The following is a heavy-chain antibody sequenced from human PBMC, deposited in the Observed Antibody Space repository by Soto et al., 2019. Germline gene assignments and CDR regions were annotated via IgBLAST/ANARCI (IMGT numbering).Heavy chain of an antibody. CDR2: INAVNGNT. J-gene: IGHJ6*02. V-gene: IGHV1-3*01. Sequence: ASVKVSCKASGYTFTSYAVHWLRQAPGQRLEWMGWINAVNGNTKYSQKVQDRVTITRDTSASTAYMELSSLRSEDTAVYYCARSISSLGYYGMDVWGQGTTVTVSS. CDR3: ARSISSLGYYGMDV. CDR1: GYTFTSYA. D-gene: IGHD3-3*01.